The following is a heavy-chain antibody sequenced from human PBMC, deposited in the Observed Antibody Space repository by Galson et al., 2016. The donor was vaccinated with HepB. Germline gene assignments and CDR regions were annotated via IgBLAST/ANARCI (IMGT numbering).Heavy chain of an antibody. CDR2: INPSSGST. CDR3: TGTSTHHWDV. D-gene: IGHD1-7*01. V-gene: IGHV1-46*01. Sequence: SVKVSCKASGYTFSNYYMHWVRQAPGQGLEWMGIINPSSGSTTYAQKFQGRVTMTRDTSASTVYMDLSSLRPEDTAIYFCTGTSTHHWDVWGQGTTVIVSS. J-gene: IGHJ6*02. CDR1: GYTFSNYY.